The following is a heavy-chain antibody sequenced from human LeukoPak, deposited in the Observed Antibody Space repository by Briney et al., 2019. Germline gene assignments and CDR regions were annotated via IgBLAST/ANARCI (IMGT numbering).Heavy chain of an antibody. CDR1: GGSISTYY. Sequence: SETLSLTCTVSGGSISTYYWSWIRQPPGKGLEWIGYIYYSGSTNYSPSLESRVTISVDTSKNQFSLKLNSVTAADTALYYCARHRLTADYGGNSGFFDYWGQGTLVTVSS. D-gene: IGHD4-23*01. CDR2: IYYSGST. CDR3: ARHRLTADYGGNSGFFDY. J-gene: IGHJ4*02. V-gene: IGHV4-59*08.